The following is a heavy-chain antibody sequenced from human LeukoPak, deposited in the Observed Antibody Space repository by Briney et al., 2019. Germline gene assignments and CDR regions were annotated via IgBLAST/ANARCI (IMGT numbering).Heavy chain of an antibody. CDR2: INPSGGST. D-gene: IGHD3-16*01. Sequence: ASVKVSCKASGYTFTSYYMHWVRQALEQGLKWMEIINPSGGSTSYAQKFQGRVTMTRDTSTSTVYMELSSLRSEDTAVYYCASPAYRKYDYVWGSPKSDAFDIWGQGTMVTVSS. CDR1: GYTFTSYY. J-gene: IGHJ3*02. V-gene: IGHV1-46*01. CDR3: ASPAYRKYDYVWGSPKSDAFDI.